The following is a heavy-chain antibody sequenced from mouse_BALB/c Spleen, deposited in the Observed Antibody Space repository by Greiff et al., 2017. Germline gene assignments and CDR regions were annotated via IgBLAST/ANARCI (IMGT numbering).Heavy chain of an antibody. CDR3: ASEHYYGYDWYFAV. D-gene: IGHD1-2*01. Sequence: VQLKQSGPRLVKPSQTLSLTCSVTGDSITSGYWNWIRKFPGNKLEYMGYISYSGSTYYNPSLKSRISITRDTSKNQYYLQLNSVTTEDTATYYCASEHYYGYDWYFAVWGAGTTVTVSS. CDR1: GDSITSGY. CDR2: ISYSGST. J-gene: IGHJ1*01. V-gene: IGHV3-8*02.